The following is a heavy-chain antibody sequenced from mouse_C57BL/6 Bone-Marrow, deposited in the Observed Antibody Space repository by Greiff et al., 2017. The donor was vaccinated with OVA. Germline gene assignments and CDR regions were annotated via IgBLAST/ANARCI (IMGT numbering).Heavy chain of an antibody. CDR3: ARGRGLRHFDY. CDR2: INYDGSST. V-gene: IGHV5-16*01. J-gene: IGHJ2*01. Sequence: EVKLVESEGGLVQPGSSMKLSCTASGFTFSDYYMAWVRQVPEKGLEWVANINYDGSSTYYLDSLKSRFIISRDNAKNILYLQMSSLKSEDTATYYCARGRGLRHFDYWGQGTTLTVSS. CDR1: GFTFSDYY. D-gene: IGHD1-2*01.